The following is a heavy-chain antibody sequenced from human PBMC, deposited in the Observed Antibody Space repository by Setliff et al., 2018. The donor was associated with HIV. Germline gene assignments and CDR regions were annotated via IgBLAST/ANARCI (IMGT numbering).Heavy chain of an antibody. V-gene: IGHV1-69*13. Sequence: ASVKVSCKASGGTFSNTAINWVRQAPGQGLEWMGGVTPIFGTANYAQKFQGRVTITADESTTIAYMELSSLRSEDTAVYYCARDLYSGSHSPFDYWGQGTLVTVSS. CDR3: ARDLYSGSHSPFDY. CDR1: GGTFSNTA. D-gene: IGHD1-26*01. CDR2: VTPIFGTA. J-gene: IGHJ4*02.